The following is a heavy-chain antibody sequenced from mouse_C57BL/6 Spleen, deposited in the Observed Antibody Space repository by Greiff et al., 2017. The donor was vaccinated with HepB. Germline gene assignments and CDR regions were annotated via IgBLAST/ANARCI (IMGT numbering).Heavy chain of an antibody. CDR3: ARKGQLMGDD. CDR1: GYTFTSYG. V-gene: IGHV1-81*01. J-gene: IGHJ2*01. Sequence: VKLVESGAELARPGASVKLSCKASGYTFTSYGISWVKQRTGQGLEWIGEIYPRSGNTYYNEKFKGKATLTADKSSSTAYMGLRSLTSEDSAVYFCARKGQLMGDDWGQGTTLTVSS. CDR2: IYPRSGNT. D-gene: IGHD3-3*01.